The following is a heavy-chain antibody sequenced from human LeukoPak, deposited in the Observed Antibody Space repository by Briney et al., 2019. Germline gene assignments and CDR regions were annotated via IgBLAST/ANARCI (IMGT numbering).Heavy chain of an antibody. CDR3: AKDGYSGYVLFDY. J-gene: IGHJ4*02. CDR2: IRYDGSNK. D-gene: IGHD5-12*01. Sequence: GGSLRLSXAASGFTFSSYGMHWVRQAPGKGLEWVAFIRYDGSNKYYADSVKGRFTISRDNSKNTLYLQMNSLRAEDTAVYYCAKDGYSGYVLFDYWGQGTLVTVSS. CDR1: GFTFSSYG. V-gene: IGHV3-30*02.